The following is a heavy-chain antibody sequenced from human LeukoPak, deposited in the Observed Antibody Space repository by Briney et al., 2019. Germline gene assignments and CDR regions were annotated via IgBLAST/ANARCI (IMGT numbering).Heavy chain of an antibody. CDR1: GGSISSSSYY. CDR2: IYYSGST. CDR3: ALDRDGYNLYDI. Sequence: SETLSLTCTVSGGSISSSSYYWGGIRQPPGKGLEGIGSIYYSGSTYYNPSLKSRVTISVDTSKNQFSLKLSSVTAADTAVYYCALDRDGYNLYDIWGQGTMVTVSS. D-gene: IGHD5-24*01. V-gene: IGHV4-39*07. J-gene: IGHJ3*02.